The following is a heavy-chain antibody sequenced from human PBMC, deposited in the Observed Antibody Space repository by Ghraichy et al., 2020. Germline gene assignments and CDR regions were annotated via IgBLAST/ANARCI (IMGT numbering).Heavy chain of an antibody. Sequence: SETLSLTCTVSGGSISSSSYYWGWIRQPPGKGLEWIGSIYYSGSTYYNPSLKSRVTISVDTSKNQFSLKLSSVTAADTAVYYCASRPYHYDSSGYPFDYWGQGTLVTVSS. CDR2: IYYSGST. CDR1: GGSISSSSYY. D-gene: IGHD3-22*01. CDR3: ASRPYHYDSSGYPFDY. J-gene: IGHJ4*02. V-gene: IGHV4-39*01.